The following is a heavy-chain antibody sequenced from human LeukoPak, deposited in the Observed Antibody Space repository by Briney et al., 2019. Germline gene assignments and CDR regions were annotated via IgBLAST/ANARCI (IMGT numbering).Heavy chain of an antibody. V-gene: IGHV4-59*01. Sequence: SETLSLTCTVSGGSISRYYWSWLRLPPGKGLEWLGYIYYTGATYYNPSLKSRVTISLDTSKNQFSLKLSSVTAADAAVYYCARAGYSYGTGYYFDYWGQGALVTVSS. CDR2: IYYTGAT. CDR1: GGSISRYY. D-gene: IGHD5-18*01. CDR3: ARAGYSYGTGYYFDY. J-gene: IGHJ4*02.